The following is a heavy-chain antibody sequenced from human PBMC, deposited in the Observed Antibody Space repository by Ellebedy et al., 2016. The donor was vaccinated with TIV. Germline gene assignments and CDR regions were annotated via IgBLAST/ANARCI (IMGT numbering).Heavy chain of an antibody. Sequence: PGGSLRLSCEASGFAFSSYNMNWVRQAPGKGLEWVSYISSSSSAIYYADSVEGRFTISRDNAKNSLYLQMNSLRDEDTAVYYCARGSTIFGVVFHDYWGQGTLVTVSS. J-gene: IGHJ4*02. CDR1: GFAFSSYN. V-gene: IGHV3-48*02. CDR3: ARGSTIFGVVFHDY. CDR2: ISSSSSAI. D-gene: IGHD3-3*01.